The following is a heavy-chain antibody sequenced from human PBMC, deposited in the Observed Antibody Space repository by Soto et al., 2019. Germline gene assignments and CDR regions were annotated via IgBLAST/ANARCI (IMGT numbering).Heavy chain of an antibody. V-gene: IGHV3-23*01. Sequence: EVQLLESGGGLVQPGGSLRLSCAASGFTFSSYAMSWVRQAPGKGLEWVSAISGSGGSTYYADSVKGRFTISRDNSKNTLYLQMNSLRAEDTAVYYCAKILWAGKQWLAIIYYGMDVWGQGTTVTVSS. CDR2: ISGSGGST. J-gene: IGHJ6*02. CDR3: AKILWAGKQWLAIIYYGMDV. CDR1: GFTFSSYA. D-gene: IGHD6-19*01.